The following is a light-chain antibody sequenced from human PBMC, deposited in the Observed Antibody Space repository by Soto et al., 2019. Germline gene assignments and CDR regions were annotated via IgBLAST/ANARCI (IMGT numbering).Light chain of an antibody. J-gene: IGKJ4*01. CDR2: DAS. Sequence: EIVLTQSPGTLSLSPGARGTLSCRASQTVRNNYLAWYQQKPGQAPRLLIYDASSRATGIPDRFSGGGSGTDFTLTISRLEPEDFAVYYCQQFSSYPLTFGGGTKVDI. V-gene: IGKV3-20*01. CDR1: QTVRNNY. CDR3: QQFSSYPLT.